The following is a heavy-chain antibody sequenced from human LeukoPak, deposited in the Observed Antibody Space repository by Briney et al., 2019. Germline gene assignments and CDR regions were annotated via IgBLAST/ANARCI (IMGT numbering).Heavy chain of an antibody. CDR3: ARTGETAMDSRGLFDY. Sequence: KPSETLSLTCAVYGGSFSGYYWSWIRQPPGKGPEWIGEINHSGSTNYNPSLKSRVSVSADTPKNQFSLKLSSVTAADTAVYYCARTGETAMDSRGLFDYWGQGTLVTVSS. D-gene: IGHD5-18*01. CDR2: INHSGST. CDR1: GGSFSGYY. V-gene: IGHV4-34*01. J-gene: IGHJ4*02.